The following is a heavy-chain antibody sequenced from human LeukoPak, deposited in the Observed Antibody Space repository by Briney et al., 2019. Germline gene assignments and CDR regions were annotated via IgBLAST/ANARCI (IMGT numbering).Heavy chain of an antibody. Sequence: SETLSLTCTVSGGSISTSNYYWGWIRQPPGKGLEWIGNIFYSGSTYYSPSLKSRVTISLDTSRNQFSLKLNSVTAADTAVYYCARQGVVVVVAATNPKYYYYYYMDVWGKGTTVTISS. CDR2: IFYSGST. CDR3: ARQGVVVVVAATNPKYYYYYYMDV. J-gene: IGHJ6*03. V-gene: IGHV4-39*01. CDR1: GGSISTSNYY. D-gene: IGHD2-15*01.